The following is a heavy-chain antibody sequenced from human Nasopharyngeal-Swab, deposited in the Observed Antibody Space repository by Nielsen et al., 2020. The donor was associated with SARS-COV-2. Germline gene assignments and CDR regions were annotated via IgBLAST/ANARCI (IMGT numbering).Heavy chain of an antibody. V-gene: IGHV3-21*01. CDR1: GFTFSSYS. Sequence: GGSLRLSCAASGFTFSSYSMNWVRQAPGKGLEWVSSISSSSSYIYYADSVKGRFTISRDNAKNSLYLQMNSLRDEDTAVYYCARDSPSYCSSTSCPYGMDVWGQGTTVTVSS. D-gene: IGHD2-2*01. CDR2: ISSSSSYI. CDR3: ARDSPSYCSSTSCPYGMDV. J-gene: IGHJ6*02.